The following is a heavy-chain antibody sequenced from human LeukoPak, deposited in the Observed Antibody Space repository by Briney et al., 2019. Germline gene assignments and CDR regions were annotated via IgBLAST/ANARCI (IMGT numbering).Heavy chain of an antibody. CDR3: ARVAAPSDWFDP. J-gene: IGHJ5*02. V-gene: IGHV4-39*01. CDR2: IYYSGST. Sequence: SETLSLTCTVSGGSISSSSYYWGWIRPPPGKGLEWIGSIYYSGSTYYNPSLKSRVTISVDTSKNQFSLKLSSVTAADTAVYYCARVAAPSDWFDPWGQGTLVTVSS. CDR1: GGSISSSSYY. D-gene: IGHD6-6*01.